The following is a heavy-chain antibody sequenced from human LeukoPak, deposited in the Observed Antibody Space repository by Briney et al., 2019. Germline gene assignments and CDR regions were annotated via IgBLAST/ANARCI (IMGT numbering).Heavy chain of an antibody. V-gene: IGHV1-8*01. Sequence: ASVKVSCKASGYTFTSYDINWVRQATGQGLEWMGWMNPNSGNTGYAQKFQGRVTMTRNTSISTAYMELSSLGSEDTAVYYCARGEYYGSGILFDYWGQGTLVTVSS. J-gene: IGHJ4*02. D-gene: IGHD3-10*01. CDR1: GYTFTSYD. CDR3: ARGEYYGSGILFDY. CDR2: MNPNSGNT.